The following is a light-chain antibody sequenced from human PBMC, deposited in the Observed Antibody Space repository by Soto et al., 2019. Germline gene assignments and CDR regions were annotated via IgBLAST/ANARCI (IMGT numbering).Light chain of an antibody. Sequence: EIVMTQSPATLSVSPGQRATLSCRASQSVGYKLAWYQQKPGQAPSLLIHGISTRATGIPARFSGGGPGTEFTLTISSLQSEDFAVYYCQQYSDWWTFGQGTKVDIK. CDR3: QQYSDWWT. V-gene: IGKV3-15*01. CDR2: GIS. J-gene: IGKJ1*01. CDR1: QSVGYK.